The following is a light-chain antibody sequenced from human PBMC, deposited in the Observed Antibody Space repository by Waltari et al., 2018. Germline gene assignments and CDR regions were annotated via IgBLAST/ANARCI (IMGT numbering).Light chain of an antibody. CDR1: SSNIGSNA. CDR2: SHD. Sequence: QSVLTQPPSASGTPGQRVTISCSGSSSNIGSNALNWYQHLPGTAPKLLIYSHDQRPSGVPDRFSGSKSGPSASLAITGLQSEDEAHDYCASWDDSLNGYVFGTGTKVTVL. CDR3: ASWDDSLNGYV. J-gene: IGLJ1*01. V-gene: IGLV1-44*01.